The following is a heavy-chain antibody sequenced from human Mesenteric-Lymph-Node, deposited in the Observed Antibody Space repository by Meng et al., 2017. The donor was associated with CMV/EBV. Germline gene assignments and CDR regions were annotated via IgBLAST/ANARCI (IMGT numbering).Heavy chain of an antibody. V-gene: IGHV3-23*01. CDR2: MSGGKSTT. CDR3: VEGSWTF. Sequence: GGSLRLSCAASGFDFSDYAMNWVRQAPGKGLEWVSHMSGGKSTTNYADSVKGRFTISRDNSKNTLYLQMNSLRAEDTAVYYCVEGSWTFWGQGSLVTVSS. J-gene: IGHJ4*02. D-gene: IGHD3-3*02. CDR1: GFDFSDYA.